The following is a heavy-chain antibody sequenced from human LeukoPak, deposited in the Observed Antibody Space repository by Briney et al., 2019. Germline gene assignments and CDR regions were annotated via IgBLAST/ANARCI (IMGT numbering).Heavy chain of an antibody. J-gene: IGHJ4*02. V-gene: IGHV4-34*01. Sequence: PSGTLSLTCTVSGGSISSYYWSWIRQPPGKGLEWIGEINHSGSTNYNPSLKSRVTISVDTSKNQFSLKLSSVTAADTAVYYCARRAAGDYMYYFDYWGQGTLVTVSS. CDR3: ARRAAGDYMYYFDY. CDR2: INHSGST. D-gene: IGHD4-17*01. CDR1: GGSISSYY.